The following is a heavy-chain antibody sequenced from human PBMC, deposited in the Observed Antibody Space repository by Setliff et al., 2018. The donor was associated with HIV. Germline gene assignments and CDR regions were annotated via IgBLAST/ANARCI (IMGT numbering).Heavy chain of an antibody. CDR2: IYTSGST. Sequence: SETLSLTCTVSGGSISSGSYYWSWIRQPAGKGLEWIGHIYTSGSTNYNPSLKNRVTISVDTSKNQFSLKLSSVTAADTAVYYCARDYAGYFDYWGQGTLVTVSS. D-gene: IGHD4-17*01. CDR1: GGSISSGSYY. CDR3: ARDYAGYFDY. J-gene: IGHJ4*02. V-gene: IGHV4-61*09.